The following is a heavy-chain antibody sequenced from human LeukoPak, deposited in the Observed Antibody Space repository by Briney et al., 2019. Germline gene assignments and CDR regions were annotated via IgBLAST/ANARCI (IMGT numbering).Heavy chain of an antibody. CDR1: GSTFSSYG. V-gene: IGHV3-33*01. J-gene: IGHJ4*02. CDR2: IWYDGSNK. CDR3: ARLGSSWGFDY. Sequence: GRSLRLSCAASGSTFSSYGMNWVRQAPGKGLEWVAVIWYDGSNKYYGDSVKGRFTISRDNSKNTVSLQMNSLRVEDTAVYYCARLGSSWGFDYWGQGTLVTVSS. D-gene: IGHD6-13*01.